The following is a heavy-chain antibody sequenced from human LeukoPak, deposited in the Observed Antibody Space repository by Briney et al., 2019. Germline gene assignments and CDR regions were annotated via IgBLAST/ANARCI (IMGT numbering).Heavy chain of an antibody. J-gene: IGHJ6*03. V-gene: IGHV1-69*05. Sequence: SVKVSCKASVGTSNLFSISWVRQAPGQGLEWMGGIIPLFGTTKYAQNFQDRVTITTDESKTIVYMELSSLSSDDTAVYYCARDVWDRSGYLAPGYYYMDVWGEGTTVTVSS. CDR2: IIPLFGTT. CDR3: ARDVWDRSGYLAPGYYYMDV. D-gene: IGHD3-22*01. CDR1: VGTSNLFS.